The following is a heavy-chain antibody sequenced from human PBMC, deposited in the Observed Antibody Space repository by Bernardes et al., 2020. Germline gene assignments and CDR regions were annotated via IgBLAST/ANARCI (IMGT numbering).Heavy chain of an antibody. Sequence: SETLSVTCTVSGGSISSSSYYWGWLLQPPGKGLEWIGSIYYSGSTYYNPSLKSRVTISVDTSKNQFSLKLSSVTAADTAVYYCARGAGKNWFDPWGQGTLVTVSS. CDR3: ARGAGKNWFDP. J-gene: IGHJ5*02. D-gene: IGHD1-1*01. V-gene: IGHV4-39*01. CDR2: IYYSGST. CDR1: GGSISSSSYY.